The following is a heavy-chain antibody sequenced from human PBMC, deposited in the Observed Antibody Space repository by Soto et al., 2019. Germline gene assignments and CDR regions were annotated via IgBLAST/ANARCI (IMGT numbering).Heavy chain of an antibody. V-gene: IGHV4-34*01. D-gene: IGHD3-9*01. CDR3: ARLTQSGYFDY. CDR2: INHSGST. CDR1: GGSFSGYY. Sequence: QVQLQQWGAGLLKPSETLSLTCAVYGGSFSGYYWSWIRQPPGKGLEWIGEINHSGSTNYNPSLKSRVTISGDTSKNQLSLKLSSVTAADTAVYYCARLTQSGYFDYWGQGTLVTVSS. J-gene: IGHJ4*02.